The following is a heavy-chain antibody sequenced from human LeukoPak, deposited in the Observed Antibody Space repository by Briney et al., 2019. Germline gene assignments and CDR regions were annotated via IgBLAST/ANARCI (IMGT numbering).Heavy chain of an antibody. CDR1: GSSLTEFP. D-gene: IGHD5-12*01. Sequence: GASVKVSCKISGSSLTEFPIHWVRQAPGQGLEWMGWINPNSGGTNYAQKFQGRVTMTRDTSISTAYMELSRLRSDDTAVYYCASLEVGRDYDFFDYWGQGTLVTVSS. V-gene: IGHV1-2*02. CDR3: ASLEVGRDYDFFDY. CDR2: INPNSGGT. J-gene: IGHJ4*02.